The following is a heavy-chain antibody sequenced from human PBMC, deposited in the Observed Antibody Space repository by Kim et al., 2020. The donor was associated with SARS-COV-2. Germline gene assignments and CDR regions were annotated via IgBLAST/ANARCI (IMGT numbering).Heavy chain of an antibody. J-gene: IGHJ6*03. CDR3: ARGRYGEITIFGVVPGHYYMDV. D-gene: IGHD3-3*01. V-gene: IGHV4-34*01. CDR2: INQSGST. Sequence: SETLSLTCAVYGGSFSGYYWSWIRQPPGKGLEWIGEINQSGSTNYNPSLKSRVTISVDTSKNQFSLKLSSVTAADTAVYYCARGRYGEITIFGVVPGHYYMDVWGKGTTVTVSS. CDR1: GGSFSGYY.